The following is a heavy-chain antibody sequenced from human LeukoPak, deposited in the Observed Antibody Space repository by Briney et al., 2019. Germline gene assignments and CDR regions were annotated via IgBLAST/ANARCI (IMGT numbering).Heavy chain of an antibody. Sequence: PGGSLRLSCAASGFTFSSYWMHWVRQAPGKGLVWVSRINSDGSSTNYADSVKGRFTISRDNAKNTLYLQMNSLRAEDTAVYYCAKDPRSGSYFGVFWFDPWGQGTLVTVSS. V-gene: IGHV3-74*01. CDR1: GFTFSSYW. J-gene: IGHJ5*02. CDR2: INSDGSST. D-gene: IGHD3-10*01. CDR3: AKDPRSGSYFGVFWFDP.